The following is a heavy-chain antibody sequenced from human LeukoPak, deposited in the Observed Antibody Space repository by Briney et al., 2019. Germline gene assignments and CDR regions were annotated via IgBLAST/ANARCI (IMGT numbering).Heavy chain of an antibody. D-gene: IGHD5-18*01. CDR2: ITGSFTDTI. J-gene: IGHJ4*02. CDR1: GFSFSLYN. Sequence: PGGSLRLSCAASGFSFSLYNMNWVRQAPGKGLEWISYITGSFTDTIYYADSVKGRYTVSRDNAKSSLYLQMDGLRADDAAVYYCAREPTSMGSDYWGQGTLVTVSS. V-gene: IGHV3-48*04. CDR3: AREPTSMGSDY.